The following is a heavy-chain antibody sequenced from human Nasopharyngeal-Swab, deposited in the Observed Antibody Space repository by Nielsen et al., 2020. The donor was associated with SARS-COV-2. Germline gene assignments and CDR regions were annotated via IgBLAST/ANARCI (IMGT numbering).Heavy chain of an antibody. CDR1: GFTSSSYS. D-gene: IGHD3-22*01. J-gene: IGHJ6*03. CDR2: ISGSGGST. CDR3: AKDGEDSSLDYYDSSGYPYYYYMDV. Sequence: GESLKISCAASGFTSSSYSMNWVRQAPGKGLEWVSAISGSGGSTYYADSVKGRFTISRDNSKNTLYLQMNSLRAEDTAVYYCAKDGEDSSLDYYDSSGYPYYYYMDVWGKGTTVTVSS. V-gene: IGHV3-23*01.